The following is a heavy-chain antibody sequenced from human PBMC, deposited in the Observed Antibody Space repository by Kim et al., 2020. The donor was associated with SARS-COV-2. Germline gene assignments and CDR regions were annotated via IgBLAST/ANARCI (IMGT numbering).Heavy chain of an antibody. CDR3: ARVIWGSYRYTDS. CDR1: GYTFTNYA. CDR2: INTDTRNP. V-gene: IGHV7-4-1*02. D-gene: IGHD3-16*02. J-gene: IGHJ4*02. Sequence: ASVKVSCKPSGYTFTNYAISWVRQAPGQGLEWMGWINTDTRNPTYAQAFTGRFVFSVDTSVSTTYLQISSLKAEDTALYYCARVIWGSYRYTDSWGQGTLVTVSS.